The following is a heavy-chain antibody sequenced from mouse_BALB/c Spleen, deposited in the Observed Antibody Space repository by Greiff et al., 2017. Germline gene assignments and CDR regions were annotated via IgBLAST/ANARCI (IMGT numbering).Heavy chain of an antibody. CDR2: ISYSGST. J-gene: IGHJ4*01. CDR3: ARSKTGTVPYYYAMDY. D-gene: IGHD4-1*01. CDR1: GYSITSDYA. V-gene: IGHV3-2*02. Sequence: EVQGVESGPGLVKPSQSLSLTCTVTGYSITSDYAWNWIRQFPGNTLEWMGYISYSGSTSYNPSLKSRISITRDTSKNQFFLQLNSVTTEDTATYYCARSKTGTVPYYYAMDYWGQGTSVTVSS.